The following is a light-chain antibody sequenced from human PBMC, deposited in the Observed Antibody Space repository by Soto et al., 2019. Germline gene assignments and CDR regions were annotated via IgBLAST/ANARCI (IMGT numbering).Light chain of an antibody. V-gene: IGKV1-39*01. J-gene: IGKJ2*01. CDR3: QQSYSTVT. CDR2: AAS. Sequence: DIQMTQSPSSLSASLGDRVTITCRASQSISNYLNWYQQKPGKAPKLLIYAASSLQSGVPSRFSGSGSGTDFTLTISSLQPEDFETYSCQQSYSTVTFXQGTKVDIK. CDR1: QSISNY.